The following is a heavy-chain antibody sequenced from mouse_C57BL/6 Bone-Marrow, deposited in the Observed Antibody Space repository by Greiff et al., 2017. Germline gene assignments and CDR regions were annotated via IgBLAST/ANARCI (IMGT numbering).Heavy chain of an antibody. V-gene: IGHV14-3*01. J-gene: IGHJ1*03. D-gene: IGHD1-1*01. CDR1: GFNITNTY. CDR3: ARAYYYGSLLYWYFDV. Sequence: VQLQQSVAELVRPGASVKLSCTASGFNITNTYMHWVKQRPEQGLEWIGRIDPANGNTNYAPKFKGKATITADTSSNTAYLQLSSLTSEDTAIYYCARAYYYGSLLYWYFDVWGTGTTVTVSS. CDR2: IDPANGNT.